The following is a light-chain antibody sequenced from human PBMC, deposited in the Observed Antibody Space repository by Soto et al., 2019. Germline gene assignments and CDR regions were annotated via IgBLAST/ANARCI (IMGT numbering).Light chain of an antibody. J-gene: IGKJ4*01. V-gene: IGKV1-6*02. Sequence: AIQMTQSPSSLSASVGDRVTITCRASRGIGNDLAWYQQKPGKAPKLLIYAASTLQSGVPSRFSGNRSGTDFTLTISSLQPGDLASYYCLQDFHFPLSFGGGTKVEIK. CDR3: LQDFHFPLS. CDR2: AAS. CDR1: RGIGND.